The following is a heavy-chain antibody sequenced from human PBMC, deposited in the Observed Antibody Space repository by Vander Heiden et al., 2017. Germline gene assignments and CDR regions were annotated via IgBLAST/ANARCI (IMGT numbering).Heavy chain of an antibody. CDR1: GFTFSSYA. CDR2: ISGSGGST. CDR3: AKDLVGATSEYFQH. D-gene: IGHD1-26*01. Sequence: EVQLLESGGGLVQPGGSLRLSCAASGFTFSSYAMSWVRPAPGKGLEWVSAISGSGGSTYYADSVKGRFTIYRDNSKNTLYLQMNSLRAEDTAVYYCAKDLVGATSEYFQHWGQGTRGTVSA. V-gene: IGHV3-23*01. J-gene: IGHJ1*01.